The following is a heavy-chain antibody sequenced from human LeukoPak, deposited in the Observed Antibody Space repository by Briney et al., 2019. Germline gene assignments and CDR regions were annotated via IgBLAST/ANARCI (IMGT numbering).Heavy chain of an antibody. D-gene: IGHD6-19*01. Sequence: GGSLRLSCAASGFTFDDYAMHWVRQAPGKGLEWVSGISWNSGSIGYADSVKGRFTISRDNAKNSLYLQMNSLRAEDMALYYCASSIAVAGGGFDYWGQGTLVTVSS. CDR3: ASSIAVAGGGFDY. V-gene: IGHV3-9*03. CDR2: ISWNSGSI. CDR1: GFTFDDYA. J-gene: IGHJ4*02.